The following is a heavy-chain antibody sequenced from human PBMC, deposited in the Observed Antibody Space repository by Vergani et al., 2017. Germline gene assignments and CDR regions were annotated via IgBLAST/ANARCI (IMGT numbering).Heavy chain of an antibody. V-gene: IGHV3-7*01. D-gene: IGHD1-26*01. CDR3: AAAVVGATLYDAFDI. J-gene: IGHJ3*02. Sequence: EVQLVESGGGLVQPGGSLRLSCAASGFTFSSYWMSWVRQAPGKGLEWVANIKQDGSEKYYVDSVKGRFTISRDNAKNSLYLQMNSLRAEDTAVYYCAAAVVGATLYDAFDIWGQGTMVTVSS. CDR1: GFTFSSYW. CDR2: IKQDGSEK.